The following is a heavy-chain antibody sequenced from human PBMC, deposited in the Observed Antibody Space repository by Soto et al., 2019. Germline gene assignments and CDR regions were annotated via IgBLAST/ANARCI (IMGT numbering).Heavy chain of an antibody. Sequence: GGSLRLSCAASGFTFSSYCMHWVRQAPGKGLEWVAVISYDGSNKYYADSVKGRFTISRDNSKNTLYLQMNSLRAEDTAVYYCAKVVRGLILPYFDYWGQGILVTVSP. CDR2: ISYDGSNK. J-gene: IGHJ4*02. D-gene: IGHD3-10*01. V-gene: IGHV3-30*18. CDR3: AKVVRGLILPYFDY. CDR1: GFTFSSYC.